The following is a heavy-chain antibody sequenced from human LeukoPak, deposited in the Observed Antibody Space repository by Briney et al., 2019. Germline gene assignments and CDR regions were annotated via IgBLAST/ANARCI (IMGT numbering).Heavy chain of an antibody. D-gene: IGHD5-18*01. V-gene: IGHV1-18*01. J-gene: IGHJ2*01. CDR3: ARVVTAYWYFDL. CDR1: GYTFTSYG. CDR2: ISTYNGNT. Sequence: ASVKVSCKASGYTFTSYGISWVRQAPGQGLEWMGWISTYNGNTNYAQKLQGRVTMTTDTSTSTAYMELRSLRSDDTAVYYCARVVTAYWYFDLWGRGTLVTVSS.